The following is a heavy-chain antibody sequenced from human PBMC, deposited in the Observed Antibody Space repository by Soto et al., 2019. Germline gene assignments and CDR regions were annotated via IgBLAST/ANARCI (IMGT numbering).Heavy chain of an antibody. CDR3: ARGDAWTDEAFDI. V-gene: IGHV3-33*01. Sequence: QVQLVESGGGVVQPGQSLRLSCAVSGFSVSNYGMHWVRQAPGKGLEWVAVVWKDGNTKHYGDSVKGRFTISRDNSKNTLELQMSSLRGEDTAVYYCARGDAWTDEAFDIWGQGTRVTVSS. J-gene: IGHJ3*02. CDR1: GFSVSNYG. D-gene: IGHD5-12*01. CDR2: VWKDGNTK.